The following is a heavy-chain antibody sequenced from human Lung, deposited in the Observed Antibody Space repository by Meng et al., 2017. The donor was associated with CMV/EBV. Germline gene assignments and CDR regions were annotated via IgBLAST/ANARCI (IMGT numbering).Heavy chain of an antibody. CDR1: GFTVSSNY. D-gene: IGHD3-22*01. CDR2: IRSKAYGGTT. CDR3: TRVNYYYGMDV. J-gene: IGHJ6*02. V-gene: IGHV3-49*04. Sequence: GESLKISCAASGFTVSSNYMSWVRQAPGKGLEWVGFIRSKAYGGTTEYAASVKGRFTISRDDSKSIAYLQMNSLKTEDTAVYYCTRVNYYYGMDVWGQGTTVXVSS.